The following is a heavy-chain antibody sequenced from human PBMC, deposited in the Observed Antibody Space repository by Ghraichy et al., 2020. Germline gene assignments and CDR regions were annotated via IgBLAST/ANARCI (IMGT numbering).Heavy chain of an antibody. CDR2: IIPIFGTA. D-gene: IGHD3-10*01. Sequence: SVKVSCKASGGTFSSYAISWVRQAPGQGLEWMGGIIPIFGTANYAQKFQGRVTITADESTSTAYMELSSLRSEDTAVYYCARDLLKAYYYGSGSYYYYYGMDVWGQGTTVTVSS. CDR1: GGTFSSYA. J-gene: IGHJ6*02. CDR3: ARDLLKAYYYGSGSYYYYYGMDV. V-gene: IGHV1-69*13.